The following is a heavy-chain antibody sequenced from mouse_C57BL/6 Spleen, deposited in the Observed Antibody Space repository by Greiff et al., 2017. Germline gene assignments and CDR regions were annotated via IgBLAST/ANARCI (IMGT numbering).Heavy chain of an antibody. Sequence: VQLQQSGTVLARPGASVKMSCKTSGYTFTSYWMHWVKQRPGQGLEWIGAIYPGNSDTSYNQKFKGKAKLTAVTSASTAYMELSSLTKEDSAVYYCTRGYWGKAYYSNYEEVWFAYWGQGTLVTVSA. D-gene: IGHD2-5*01. CDR2: IYPGNSDT. CDR1: GYTFTSYW. CDR3: TRGYWGKAYYSNYEEVWFAY. V-gene: IGHV1-5*01. J-gene: IGHJ3*01.